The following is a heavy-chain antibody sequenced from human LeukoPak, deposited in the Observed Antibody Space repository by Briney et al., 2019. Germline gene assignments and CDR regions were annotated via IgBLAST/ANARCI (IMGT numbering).Heavy chain of an antibody. V-gene: IGHV1-46*01. J-gene: IGHJ1*01. D-gene: IGHD3-3*01. Sequence: ASVKVSCKTSRQIFSGHYIHWVRQAPGQGLEWMGLINPSGGSTTYAQKFQGRVTMTRDTSTSTVHMELSSLRSEDTAVYYCAIQKGTIFGDVSPLSKHFHHWGQGTLVTVSS. CDR1: RQIFSGHY. CDR3: AIQKGTIFGDVSPLSKHFHH. CDR2: INPSGGST.